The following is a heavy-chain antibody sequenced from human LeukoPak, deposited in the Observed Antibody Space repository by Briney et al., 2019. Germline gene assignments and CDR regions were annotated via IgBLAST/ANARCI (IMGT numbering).Heavy chain of an antibody. CDR1: GFTFSSYS. D-gene: IGHD4-23*01. Sequence: GGSLRLSCAASGFTFSSYSMNWVRQAPGKGLEWVSSTSSTSTYIYYADSVKGRFTISRDNSKNTLYLQMNSLRAEDTAVYYCARDHGGNRPDDAFDIWGQGTMVTVSS. V-gene: IGHV3-21*01. CDR3: ARDHGGNRPDDAFDI. CDR2: TSSTSTYI. J-gene: IGHJ3*02.